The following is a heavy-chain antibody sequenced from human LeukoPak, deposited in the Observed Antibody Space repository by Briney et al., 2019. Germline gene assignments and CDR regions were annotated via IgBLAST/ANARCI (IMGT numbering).Heavy chain of an antibody. J-gene: IGHJ4*02. D-gene: IGHD3-3*01. CDR2: ISSSGSTI. Sequence: PGGSLRLSCAASGSTFSDYYMSWIRQAPGKGLEWVSYISSSGSTIYYADSVKGRFTISRDNAKNSLYLQMNSLRAEDTAVYYCARGAKTYSDFWSGYLEDHFFNYWGQGSLVTVSS. CDR3: ARGAKTYSDFWSGYLEDHFFNY. CDR1: GSTFSDYY. V-gene: IGHV3-11*04.